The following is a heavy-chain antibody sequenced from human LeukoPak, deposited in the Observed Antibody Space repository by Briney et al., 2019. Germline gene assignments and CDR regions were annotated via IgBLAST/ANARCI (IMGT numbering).Heavy chain of an antibody. J-gene: IGHJ4*02. CDR1: GYTFTGYY. CDR3: ARDGRYYYDSSGYYSFDY. V-gene: IGHV1-46*01. D-gene: IGHD3-22*01. CDR2: INPSGGST. Sequence: ASVKVSCKASGYTFTGYYMHWVRQAPGQGLEWMGIINPSGGSTSYAQKFQGRVTMTRDMSTSTVYMELSSLRSEDTAVYYCARDGRYYYDSSGYYSFDYWGQGTLVTVSS.